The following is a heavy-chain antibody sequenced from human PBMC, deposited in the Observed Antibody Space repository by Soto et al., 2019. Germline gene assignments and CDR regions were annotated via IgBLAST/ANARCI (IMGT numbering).Heavy chain of an antibody. D-gene: IGHD3-22*01. CDR2: ISGSGGST. V-gene: IGHV3-23*01. CDR1: GFTFSSYA. Sequence: GGSLRLSGAASGFTFSSYAMSWVRQAPGKGLEWVSAISGSGGSTYYADSVKGRFTISRDNSKNTLYLQMNSLRAEATAVYYCAKDSDSRGAFDIWGQGTMVTVSS. J-gene: IGHJ3*02. CDR3: AKDSDSRGAFDI.